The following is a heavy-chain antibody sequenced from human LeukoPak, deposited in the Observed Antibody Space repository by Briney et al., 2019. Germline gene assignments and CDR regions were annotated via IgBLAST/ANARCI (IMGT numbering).Heavy chain of an antibody. V-gene: IGHV5-51*01. D-gene: IGHD3-9*01. CDR3: ARHGILTGYPGLAFDI. Sequence: GESLKISCKGSGYSFTSYWIGWVRQMPGKGLEWMGIIYPGDSDTRYSPSFQGQVTISADKSISTAYLQWSSLEASDTAMYYCARHGILTGYPGLAFDIWGQGTMVTVSS. CDR2: IYPGDSDT. J-gene: IGHJ3*02. CDR1: GYSFTSYW.